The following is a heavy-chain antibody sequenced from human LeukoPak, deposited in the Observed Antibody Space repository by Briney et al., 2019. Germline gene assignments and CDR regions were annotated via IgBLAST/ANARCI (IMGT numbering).Heavy chain of an antibody. Sequence: GGSLRLSCAGSGFTFSSYEMNWVRQAPGKRLEWVSYISNSGSSIYYADSVKGRFTISRDNAKNSLYLQMNSLRAEDTAVYYCVRDQAKIGGGYYMDVWGKGTTVTVSS. CDR1: GFTFSSYE. V-gene: IGHV3-48*03. D-gene: IGHD1-26*01. CDR2: ISNSGSSI. J-gene: IGHJ6*03. CDR3: VRDQAKIGGGYYMDV.